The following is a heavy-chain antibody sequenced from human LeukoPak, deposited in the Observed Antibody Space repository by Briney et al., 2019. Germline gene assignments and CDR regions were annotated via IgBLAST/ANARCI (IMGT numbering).Heavy chain of an antibody. CDR2: LHSDGTT. CDR1: GFTVSSSH. D-gene: IGHD1-1*01. CDR3: AGHGKEATAYDH. V-gene: IGHV3-66*04. J-gene: IGHJ4*02. Sequence: GESLRLSCAASGFTVSSSHMRWVRLAPGKGLEWVSLLHSDGTTYYAESVKGRFTISTDNSMNTLYLQMNSLRVEDTAVYYCAGHGKEATAYDHWGQGTLVTVSS.